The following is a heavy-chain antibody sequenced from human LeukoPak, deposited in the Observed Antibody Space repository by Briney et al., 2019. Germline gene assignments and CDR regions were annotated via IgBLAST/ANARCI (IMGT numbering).Heavy chain of an antibody. Sequence: ASVKVSCKDSGYTFTTFTGYYMHWVRQAPGQGVEWMGWINPNSGGTNYEQKFQGRVTMTRDTSISTVYMDLSRLISDDTAIYSSARGGIAAAGDWGQGTLVTVSS. CDR3: ARGGIAAAGD. CDR2: INPNSGGT. V-gene: IGHV1-2*02. J-gene: IGHJ4*02. CDR1: GYTFTTFTGYY. D-gene: IGHD6-13*01.